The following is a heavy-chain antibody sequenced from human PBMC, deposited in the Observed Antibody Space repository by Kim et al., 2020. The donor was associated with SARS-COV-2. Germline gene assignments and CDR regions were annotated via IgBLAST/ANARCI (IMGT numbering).Heavy chain of an antibody. J-gene: IGHJ4*02. CDR3: ARVGVAAAGTSDY. D-gene: IGHD6-13*01. Sequence: SETLSLTCAVYGGSFSGYYWSWIRQPPGKGLEWIGEINHSGSTNYNPSLKSRVTISVDTSKNQFSLKLSSVTAADTAVYYCARVGVAAAGTSDYWGQGTL. V-gene: IGHV4-34*01. CDR2: INHSGST. CDR1: GGSFSGYY.